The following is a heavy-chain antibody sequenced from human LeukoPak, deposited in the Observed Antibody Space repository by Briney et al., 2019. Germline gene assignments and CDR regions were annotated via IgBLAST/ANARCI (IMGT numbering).Heavy chain of an antibody. CDR1: GFTFSSYA. CDR2: ISGSGGST. CDR3: AKDPSRITIFGVDSNWFDP. J-gene: IGHJ5*02. V-gene: IGHV3-23*01. D-gene: IGHD3-3*01. Sequence: GGSLRLSCAASGFTFSSYAMSWVRQAPGKGLERVSAISGSGGSTYYADSVKGRFTISRDNSKNTLYLQMNSLRAEDTAVYYCAKDPSRITIFGVDSNWFDPWGQGTLVTVSS.